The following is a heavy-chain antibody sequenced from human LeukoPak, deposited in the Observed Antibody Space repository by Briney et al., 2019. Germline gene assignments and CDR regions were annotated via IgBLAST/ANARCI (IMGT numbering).Heavy chain of an antibody. CDR1: GGSFSGYY. CDR3: TSKPYISVRDY. D-gene: IGHD3-9*01. J-gene: IGHJ4*02. V-gene: IGHV3-15*01. Sequence: ETLSLTCAVYGGSFSGYYWSWIRQPPGKGLEWVGRIKSKTDGGTMDYAAPVKGRFTISRDDSKNMLYLQMNSLKTEDTAVYYCTSKPYISVRDYWGQGTLVTVSS. CDR2: IKSKTDGGTM.